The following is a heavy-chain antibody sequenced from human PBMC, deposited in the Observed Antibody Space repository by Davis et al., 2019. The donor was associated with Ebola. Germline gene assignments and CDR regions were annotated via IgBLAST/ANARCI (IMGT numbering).Heavy chain of an antibody. CDR2: IYSGGST. J-gene: IGHJ4*02. V-gene: IGHV3-53*04. Sequence: GESLKISCAASGFTVSSNYMSWVRQAPGKGLEWVSVIYSGGSTYYADSVKGRFTISRHNSKNTLYLQMNSLRAEDTAVYYCATDPYGGNPQSADYWGQGSLVTVSS. D-gene: IGHD3-16*01. CDR3: ATDPYGGNPQSADY. CDR1: GFTVSSNY.